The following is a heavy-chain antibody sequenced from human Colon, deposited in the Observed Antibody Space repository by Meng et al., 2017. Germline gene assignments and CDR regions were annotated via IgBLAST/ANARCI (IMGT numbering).Heavy chain of an antibody. V-gene: IGHV1-69*05. CDR1: GGTFNNYA. CDR3: ARDEVNRWHHYYHLDV. CDR2: ITPIYGTR. Sequence: SVKVSCKASGGTFNNYAVGWVRQAPGQGLEWMGGITPIYGTRKYAEKFQGRVTITTDESTRTVDMELSSTRSEATAVYYCARDEVNRWHHYYHLDVWGQGTTVTVSS. J-gene: IGHJ6*02. D-gene: IGHD2-15*01.